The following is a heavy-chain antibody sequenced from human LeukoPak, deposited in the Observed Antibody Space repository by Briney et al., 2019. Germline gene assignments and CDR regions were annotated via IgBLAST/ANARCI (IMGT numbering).Heavy chain of an antibody. V-gene: IGHV1-2*02. CDR3: ARGCPILTGHYTYYFDS. J-gene: IGHJ4*02. CDR2: INPNSGGT. D-gene: IGHD3-9*01. CDR1: GYTFTDYY. Sequence: ASVKVSCKASGYTFTDYYIHWVRQAPGQGLEWMEWINPNSGGTNYAQKFQGRVTMTRDTSISAAYMELSRLTSDDTVVYYCARGCPILTGHYTYYFDSWGQGTLVAGSS.